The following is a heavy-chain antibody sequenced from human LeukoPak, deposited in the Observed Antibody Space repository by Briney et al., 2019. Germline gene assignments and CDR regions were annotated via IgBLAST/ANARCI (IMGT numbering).Heavy chain of an antibody. J-gene: IGHJ4*02. CDR1: GYTFTGYY. CDR2: INPNSGDS. Sequence: ASVNVSCKASGYTFTGYYLHWVRQAPGQGLEWMGWINPNSGDSHHAQKFQGRVTMTRDTSISTAYMELSRLRSDDTAVYYCAREIGGILVFDYWGQGTLVTVSS. D-gene: IGHD5-18*01. CDR3: AREIGGILVFDY. V-gene: IGHV1-2*02.